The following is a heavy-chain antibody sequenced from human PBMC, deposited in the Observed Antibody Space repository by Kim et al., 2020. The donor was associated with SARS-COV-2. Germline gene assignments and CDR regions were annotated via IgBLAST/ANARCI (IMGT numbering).Heavy chain of an antibody. J-gene: IGHJ4*02. D-gene: IGHD3-10*01. CDR3: ARGTYNYGSGSYYISAFDY. V-gene: IGHV3-11*06. Sequence: GRFTISRDNAKNSLYLQMNSLRAEDTAVYYCARGTYNYGSGSYYISAFDYWGQGTLVTVSS.